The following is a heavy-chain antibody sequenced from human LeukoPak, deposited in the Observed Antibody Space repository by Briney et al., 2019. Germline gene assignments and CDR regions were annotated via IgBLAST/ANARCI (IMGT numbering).Heavy chain of an antibody. CDR1: GGSISSSSYY. CDR2: IYYSGST. D-gene: IGHD1-7*01. V-gene: IGHV4-39*07. Sequence: SETLSLTCTVSGGSISSSSYYWGWIRQPPGKGLEWIGSIYYSGSTYYNPSLKSRVTISVDTSKNQFSLKLGSVTAADTAVYYCARDLNWNYDYWGQGTLVTVSS. CDR3: ARDLNWNYDY. J-gene: IGHJ4*02.